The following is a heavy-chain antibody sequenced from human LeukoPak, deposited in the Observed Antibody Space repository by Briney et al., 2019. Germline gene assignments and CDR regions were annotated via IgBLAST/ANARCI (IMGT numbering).Heavy chain of an antibody. J-gene: IGHJ6*03. V-gene: IGHV3-23*01. Sequence: GGSLRLSCAVSGFTFDNYEMNWVRQAPGKGLEWVSAISGSGGSTYYADSVKGRFTISRDNSKNTLYLQMNSLRAEDTAVYYCAKGIHDILTGYHYYYYYMDVWGKGTTVTISS. CDR2: ISGSGGST. CDR3: AKGIHDILTGYHYYYYYMDV. CDR1: GFTFDNYE. D-gene: IGHD3-9*01.